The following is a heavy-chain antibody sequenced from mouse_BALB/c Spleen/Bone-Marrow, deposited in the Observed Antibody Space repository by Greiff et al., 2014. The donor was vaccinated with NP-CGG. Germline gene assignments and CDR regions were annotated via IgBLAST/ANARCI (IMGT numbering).Heavy chain of an antibody. D-gene: IGHD1-1*01. J-gene: IGHJ3*01. V-gene: IGHV14-3*02. CDR3: ATYCYGSSWGFAY. CDR2: IDPANGNT. Sequence: VQLKESGAELVKPGASVKLSCTASGFNIKDTYMHWGKQRPEQGLEGIGRIDPANGNTKYDPKFQGKATITADTSSNTAYLQLSSLTSEDTAVYYCATYCYGSSWGFAYWGQGTLVTVSA. CDR1: GFNIKDTY.